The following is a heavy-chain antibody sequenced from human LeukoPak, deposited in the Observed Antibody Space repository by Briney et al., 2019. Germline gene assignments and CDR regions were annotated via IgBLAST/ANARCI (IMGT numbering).Heavy chain of an antibody. CDR1: GGSISSYY. CDR3: ARAWDTAMVI. V-gene: IGHV4-59*01. D-gene: IGHD5-18*01. CDR2: IYYSGST. Sequence: SETLSLTCTVSGGSISSYYWSWIRQPPGKGLEWIGYIYYSGSTNYNPSLKSRVTISVDTSKNQFSLKLSSVTAADTAVYYCARAWDTAMVIWGQGTLVTVSS. J-gene: IGHJ4*02.